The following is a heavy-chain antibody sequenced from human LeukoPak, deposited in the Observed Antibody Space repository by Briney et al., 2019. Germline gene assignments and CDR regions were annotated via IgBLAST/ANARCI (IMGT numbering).Heavy chain of an antibody. D-gene: IGHD6-13*01. J-gene: IGHJ4*02. V-gene: IGHV3-7*01. CDR1: GFTFSSYW. CDR3: ARDLSSSWYGLDY. Sequence: RLSCAASGFTFSSYWMSWVRQAPGKGLEWVANIKQDGSEKYYVDSVKGRFTISRDNAKNSLYLQMNSLRAEDTAVYYCARDLSSSWYGLDYWGQGTLVTVSS. CDR2: IKQDGSEK.